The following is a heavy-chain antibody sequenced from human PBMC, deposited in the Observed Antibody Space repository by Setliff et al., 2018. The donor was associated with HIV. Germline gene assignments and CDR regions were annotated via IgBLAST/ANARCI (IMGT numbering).Heavy chain of an antibody. D-gene: IGHD3-9*01. CDR2: INPGDGRA. CDR3: VRAFDQDFHN. V-gene: IGHV1-46*01. CDR1: GYNLGFYN. Sequence: VASVKVSCKASGYNLGFYNMFWVRQAPGQRLEYLGMINPGDGRASYPQKFQGRISITWDSSGNTLFLELGPLRSDDSATYYCVRAFDQDFHNWGQGTVVTVSS. J-gene: IGHJ1*01.